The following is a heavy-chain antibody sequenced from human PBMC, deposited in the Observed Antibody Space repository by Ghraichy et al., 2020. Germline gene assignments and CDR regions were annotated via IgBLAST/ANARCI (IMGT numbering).Heavy chain of an antibody. V-gene: IGHV3-21*01. J-gene: IGHJ4*02. CDR1: GFTFSSYS. Sequence: GESLNISCAASGFTFSSYSMNWVRQAPGKGLEWVSSISSSSSYIYYADSVKGRFTISRDNAKNSLYLQMNSLRAEDTAVYYCARVGRPDYWGQGTLVTVSS. D-gene: IGHD1-26*01. CDR2: ISSSSSYI. CDR3: ARVGRPDY.